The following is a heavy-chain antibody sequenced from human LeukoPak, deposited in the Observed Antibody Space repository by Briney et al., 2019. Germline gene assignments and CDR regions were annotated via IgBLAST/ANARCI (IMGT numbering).Heavy chain of an antibody. D-gene: IGHD2-15*01. J-gene: IGHJ4*02. CDR2: IIPIFGTA. Sequence: SVKVSCKASGGTFSSYAISWVRQAPGQGLEWMGGIIPIFGTANYAQKFQGRVTITADESTSTAYMELRSLRSDDTAVYYCARVPKGASTKIDYWGQGTLVTVSS. CDR3: ARVPKGASTKIDY. CDR1: GGTFSSYA. V-gene: IGHV1-69*01.